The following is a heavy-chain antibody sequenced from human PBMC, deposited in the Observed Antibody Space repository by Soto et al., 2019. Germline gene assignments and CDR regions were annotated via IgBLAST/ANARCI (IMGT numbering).Heavy chain of an antibody. V-gene: IGHV1-3*01. CDR2: INAGNGNT. J-gene: IGHJ4*02. Sequence: ASVKVSCKASGYTFTSYAMHWVRQAPGQRLEWMGWINAGNGNTEYSQKFQGRVTITRDTSASTAFMGLSSLRSEDTAVYYCARGPLLTGDLYYFDYWGQGTLVTVSS. CDR1: GYTFTSYA. CDR3: ARGPLLTGDLYYFDY. D-gene: IGHD7-27*01.